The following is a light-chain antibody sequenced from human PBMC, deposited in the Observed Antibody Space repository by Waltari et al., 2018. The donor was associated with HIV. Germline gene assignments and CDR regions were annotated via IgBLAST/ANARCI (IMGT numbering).Light chain of an antibody. CDR2: EVS. V-gene: IGLV2-14*01. J-gene: IGLJ1*01. CDR3: ASYTVSNTYV. CDR1: RFDVGAYDY. Sequence: QSALTQPASVSGSPGQSITISCAGTRFDVGAYDYVSWSQKNPDKAPKLSISEVSARPSGVSIRFSGSKSGNTASLTISGLQAEDEADYYCASYTVSNTYVFGTGTKVTVL.